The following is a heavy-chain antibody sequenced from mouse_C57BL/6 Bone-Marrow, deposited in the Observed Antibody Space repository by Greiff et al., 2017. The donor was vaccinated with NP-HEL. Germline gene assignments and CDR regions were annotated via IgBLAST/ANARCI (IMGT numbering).Heavy chain of an antibody. CDR2: INYDGSST. CDR1: GFTFSDYY. J-gene: IGHJ4*01. Sequence: EVKLMESEGGLVQPGSSMKLSCTASGFTFSDYYMAWVRQVPEKGLEWVANINYDGSSTYYLDFLKSRFIISRDNAKNILYLQMSSLKSEDTATYYCARVYYYGSSPNYYAMDYWGQGTSVTVSS. V-gene: IGHV5-16*01. D-gene: IGHD1-1*01. CDR3: ARVYYYGSSPNYYAMDY.